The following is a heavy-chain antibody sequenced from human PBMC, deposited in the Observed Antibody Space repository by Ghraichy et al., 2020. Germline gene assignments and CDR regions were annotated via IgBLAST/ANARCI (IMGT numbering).Heavy chain of an antibody. CDR2: INPNIDAT. CDR3: ARDLKMTTVTTRGLYGMDV. CDR1: GYTFTAYY. D-gene: IGHD4-17*01. Sequence: ASVKVSCKASGYTFTAYYIHWFRQAPGQGLEWMGWINPNIDATNSAQKFQGRVTMTRDTSMKTAYMELRWLTSDDTAVYYCARDLKMTTVTTRGLYGMDVGGQGTTVIVSS. J-gene: IGHJ6*02. V-gene: IGHV1-2*02.